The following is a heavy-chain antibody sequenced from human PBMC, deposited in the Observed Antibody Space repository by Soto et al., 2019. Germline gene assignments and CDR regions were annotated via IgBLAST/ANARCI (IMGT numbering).Heavy chain of an antibody. Sequence: EVQLVQSGAEVKKPGESLRISCKGSGYSFTSYWISWVRQMPGKGLEWMGRIDPSDSYTNYSPSFQGHVTIAADKSISTAYLQWSSLKASDTAMYYCARLAMVRGVPTYGMAVWGQGTTVTVSS. J-gene: IGHJ6*02. D-gene: IGHD3-10*01. CDR1: GYSFTSYW. CDR3: ARLAMVRGVPTYGMAV. V-gene: IGHV5-10-1*01. CDR2: IDPSDSYT.